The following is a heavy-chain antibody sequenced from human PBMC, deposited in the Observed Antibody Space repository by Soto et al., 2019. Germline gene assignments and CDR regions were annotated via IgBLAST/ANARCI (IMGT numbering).Heavy chain of an antibody. Sequence: GASVKVSCKASGYTFTSYDINWVRQATGQGLEWMGWMNPNSGNTGYAQKFQGRVTMTRNTSISTAYMELSSLRSEDTAVYYCARTAFDCSGGSCQYYYYYMDVWGKGTTVTVSS. CDR3: ARTAFDCSGGSCQYYYYYMDV. D-gene: IGHD2-15*01. CDR2: MNPNSGNT. CDR1: GYTFTSYD. V-gene: IGHV1-8*01. J-gene: IGHJ6*03.